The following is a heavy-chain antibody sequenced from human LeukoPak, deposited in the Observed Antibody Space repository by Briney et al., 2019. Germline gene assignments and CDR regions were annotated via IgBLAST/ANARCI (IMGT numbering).Heavy chain of an antibody. D-gene: IGHD3-22*01. V-gene: IGHV3-21*01. CDR2: ISSISSYI. CDR1: GFTFSSCS. Sequence: GGSLRLSCAASGFTFSSCSMNWVRQAPGKGLEWVSSISSISSYIYYADSVKGRFTISRDNAKNSLYLQMNSLRAEDTAVYYCAATNYYDSSGYYYGFDYWGQGTLVTVSS. J-gene: IGHJ4*02. CDR3: AATNYYDSSGYYYGFDY.